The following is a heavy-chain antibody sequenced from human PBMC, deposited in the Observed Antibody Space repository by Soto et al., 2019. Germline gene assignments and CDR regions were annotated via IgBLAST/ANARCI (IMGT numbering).Heavy chain of an antibody. CDR3: ARDPDYYDSSGYYYFDY. V-gene: IGHV3-30-3*01. D-gene: IGHD3-22*01. Sequence: QVQLVESGGGVVQPGRSLRLSCAASGFTFSSYAMHWVRQAPGKGLEWVAVISYDGSNKYYSDSVKGRFTISRDNSNNTLYLQMNSLRAEDTAVYYCARDPDYYDSSGYYYFDYWGQGTLVTVSS. J-gene: IGHJ4*02. CDR1: GFTFSSYA. CDR2: ISYDGSNK.